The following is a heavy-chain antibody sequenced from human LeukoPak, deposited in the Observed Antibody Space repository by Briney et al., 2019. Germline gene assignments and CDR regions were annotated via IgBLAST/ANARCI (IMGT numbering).Heavy chain of an antibody. D-gene: IGHD3-22*01. CDR3: ARSLYDSSAFY. CDR2: IYSGGST. J-gene: IGHJ4*02. CDR1: GFTVSSNY. Sequence: GGSLRLSCAASGFTVSSNYMSWVRQAPGKGLEWVSVIYSGGSTYYADSVKGRFTISRDNSKNTLYLQMNSLRAEDTAVYYCARSLYDSSAFYWGQGTLVTVSS. V-gene: IGHV3-66*01.